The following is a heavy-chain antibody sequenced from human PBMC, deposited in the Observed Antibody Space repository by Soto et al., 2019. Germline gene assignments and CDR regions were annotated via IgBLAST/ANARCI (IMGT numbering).Heavy chain of an antibody. Sequence: SETLSLTCTVSGGSISCGGYYWSWIRQHPGKGLEWIGYIYYSGSTYYNQSLKSRVTISVDTSKNQFSLKLSSVTAADTAVYYCARDYGGMGSDSSGYYYWGQGTLVTVSS. CDR2: IYYSGST. J-gene: IGHJ4*02. D-gene: IGHD3-22*01. CDR3: ARDYGGMGSDSSGYYY. V-gene: IGHV4-31*03. CDR1: GGSISCGGYY.